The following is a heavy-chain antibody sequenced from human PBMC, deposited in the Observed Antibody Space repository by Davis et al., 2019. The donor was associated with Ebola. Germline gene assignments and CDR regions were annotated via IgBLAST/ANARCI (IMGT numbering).Heavy chain of an antibody. J-gene: IGHJ4*02. V-gene: IGHV5-51*01. CDR3: ARRFNSYGYLVDY. CDR2: IYPDDSET. D-gene: IGHD5-18*01. Sequence: KVSCKGSGYSFTNYWIAWVRQMPGKGLEWMGIIYPDDSETGYSPSFQGQVTVSVDTSISTAYLQWSSLKASDTAMYYCARRFNSYGYLVDYWGQGTLVTVSS. CDR1: GYSFTNYW.